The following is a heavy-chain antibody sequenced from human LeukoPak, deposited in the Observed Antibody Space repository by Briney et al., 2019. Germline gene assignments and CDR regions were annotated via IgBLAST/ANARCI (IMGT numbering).Heavy chain of an antibody. CDR2: TYYRPKLYN. D-gene: IGHD6-13*01. J-gene: IGHJ4*02. Sequence: SQTLSLTCAISGDSLSSNSAAWDWLRQSPSRGLEWLGSTYYRPKLYNDYAVSVKSRITINPDTSKNQFSLQLNSVTPEDTAVYYCAREAIGAAAGHDYWGQGTLVTVSS. CDR3: AREAIGAAAGHDY. V-gene: IGHV6-1*01. CDR1: GDSLSSNSAA.